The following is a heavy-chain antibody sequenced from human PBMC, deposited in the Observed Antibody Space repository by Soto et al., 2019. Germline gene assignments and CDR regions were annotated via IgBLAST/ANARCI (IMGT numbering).Heavy chain of an antibody. V-gene: IGHV4-39*02. Sequence: SETLSLTCAVSGGSITSNWWSWVRQPPGKGLEWIGSISYSGTTYSNPSLKSRLTMSLDTSKNHFSLKLTSVTAADTAVYYCASEYSSSSWFDPWGQGALVTVSS. CDR2: ISYSGTT. CDR1: GGSITSNW. D-gene: IGHD6-6*01. CDR3: ASEYSSSSWFDP. J-gene: IGHJ5*02.